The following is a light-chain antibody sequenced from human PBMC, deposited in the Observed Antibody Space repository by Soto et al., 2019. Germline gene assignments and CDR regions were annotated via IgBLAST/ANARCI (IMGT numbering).Light chain of an antibody. CDR1: SSDVGGYNY. Sequence: QSVLTQPASVSGSPGQSITISCTGTSSDVGGYNYVSWYQQHPGKAPKLMIYEVSNRPSGVSNRFSGSKSGNTASLTISGLQAEDEADYYCSSYTSSITTNYVFGTGTKMTVL. CDR2: EVS. J-gene: IGLJ1*01. CDR3: SSYTSSITTNYV. V-gene: IGLV2-14*01.